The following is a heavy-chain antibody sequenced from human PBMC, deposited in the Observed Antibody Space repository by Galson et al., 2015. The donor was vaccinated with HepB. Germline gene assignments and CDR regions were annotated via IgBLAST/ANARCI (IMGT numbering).Heavy chain of an antibody. CDR3: AREGVGIFGVKGEGENWFDP. CDR1: GYTFTSCY. Sequence: SVKVSCKASGYTFTSCYMHWVRQAPGQGLEWMGIINPSGGSTSYAQKFQGRVTMTRDTSTSTVYMELSSLRSEDTAVYYCAREGVGIFGVKGEGENWFDPWGQGTLVTVSS. V-gene: IGHV1-46*01. CDR2: INPSGGST. J-gene: IGHJ5*02. D-gene: IGHD3-3*01.